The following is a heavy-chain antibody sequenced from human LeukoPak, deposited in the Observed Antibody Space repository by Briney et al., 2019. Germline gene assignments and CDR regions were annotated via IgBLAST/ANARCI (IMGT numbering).Heavy chain of an antibody. CDR1: GGSISSSTYY. J-gene: IGHJ3*02. CDR3: ARREVPAALLHDAFDI. Sequence: PSETLSLTCTVSGGSISSSTYYWGWIRQPPGKGLEWIGSIYYSGSTYYSPSLKSRVTISVDTSKKQFSLKLSSVTAADTAVYYCARREVPAALLHDAFDIWGQGTMVTVSS. D-gene: IGHD2-2*01. CDR2: IYYSGST. V-gene: IGHV4-39*01.